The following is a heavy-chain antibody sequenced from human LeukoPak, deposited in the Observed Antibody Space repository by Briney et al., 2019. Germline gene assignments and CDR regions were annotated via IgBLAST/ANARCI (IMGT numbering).Heavy chain of an antibody. Sequence: ASVKVSCKASGYTFTSYDINWVRQATGQGLEWMGWMNPNSGNTDYAQKFQGRVTMTRNTSISTAYMELSSLRSEDTAVYYCAKPYYGTDAFDIWGQGTMVTVSS. J-gene: IGHJ3*02. CDR2: MNPNSGNT. CDR1: GYTFTSYD. CDR3: AKPYYGTDAFDI. V-gene: IGHV1-8*01. D-gene: IGHD4-17*01.